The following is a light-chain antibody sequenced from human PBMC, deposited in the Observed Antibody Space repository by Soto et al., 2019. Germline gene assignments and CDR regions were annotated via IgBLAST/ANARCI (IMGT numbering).Light chain of an antibody. V-gene: IGKV3-20*01. CDR2: GAS. CDR3: QQYGSSGT. J-gene: IGKJ1*01. CDR1: QSVSNNY. Sequence: ILLTQSPCTLSLSPGEIATLSCMASQSVSNNYLAWYQQKPGQAPRLLIYGASNRATGIPDRFSGSGSGTDFTLTISRLEPEDFAVYYCQQYGSSGTFGQGTKVDIK.